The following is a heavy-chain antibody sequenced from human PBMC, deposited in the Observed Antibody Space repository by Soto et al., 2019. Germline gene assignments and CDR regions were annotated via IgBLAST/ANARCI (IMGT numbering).Heavy chain of an antibody. Sequence: GGSLRLSCAASAFTFSSYAMSWLRQAPGKGLEWVSGISGSGANTYYADSVKGRFTISRDNSKNTLYLQMNSLRAEDTAVYYCAKDLFGNYADYFDYWGQGTLVTVSS. D-gene: IGHD4-4*01. CDR3: AKDLFGNYADYFDY. J-gene: IGHJ4*02. CDR1: AFTFSSYA. V-gene: IGHV3-23*01. CDR2: ISGSGANT.